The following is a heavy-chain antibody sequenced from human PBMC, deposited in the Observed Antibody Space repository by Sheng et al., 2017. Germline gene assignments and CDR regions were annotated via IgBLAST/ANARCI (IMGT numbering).Heavy chain of an antibody. Sequence: EVQLVESGGGLIQPGGSLRLSCAASGFTVSSNYMSWVRQAPGKGLEWVSVIYSGGSTYYADSVKGRFTISRDNSKNTLYLQMNSLRAEDTAVYYCANNGYSSSWPFDYWGQGTLVTVSS. CDR1: GFTVSSNY. CDR3: ANNGYSSSWPFDY. V-gene: IGHV3-53*01. CDR2: IYSGGST. D-gene: IGHD6-13*01. J-gene: IGHJ4*02.